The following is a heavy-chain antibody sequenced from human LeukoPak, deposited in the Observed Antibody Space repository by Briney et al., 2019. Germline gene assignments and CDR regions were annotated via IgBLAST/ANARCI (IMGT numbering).Heavy chain of an antibody. Sequence: PGGSLRLSCAASGFTFSDYYMSWIRQAPGKGLEWVSYISSSGSTIYYADSVKGRFTISRDNAKNSLYLQMNSLRSDDTAVYYCARVRRAVSNCSSTSCYKGWFDPWGQGTLVTVSS. J-gene: IGHJ5*02. CDR1: GFTFSDYY. D-gene: IGHD2-2*02. V-gene: IGHV3-11*01. CDR3: ARVRRAVSNCSSTSCYKGWFDP. CDR2: ISSSGSTI.